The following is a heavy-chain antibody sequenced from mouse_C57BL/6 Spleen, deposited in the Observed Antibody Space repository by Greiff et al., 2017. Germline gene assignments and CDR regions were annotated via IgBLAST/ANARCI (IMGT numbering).Heavy chain of an antibody. CDR1: GYAFSSSW. V-gene: IGHV1-82*01. Sequence: VQLQQSGPELVKPGASVKISCKASGYAFSSSWMNWVKQRPGKGLEWIGRIYPGDGDTNYNGKFKGKATLTADKSSSTAYMQLSSLTSEDSAVYFCARLYFDDWGQGTTLTVSS. CDR2: IYPGDGDT. CDR3: ARLYFDD. J-gene: IGHJ2*01.